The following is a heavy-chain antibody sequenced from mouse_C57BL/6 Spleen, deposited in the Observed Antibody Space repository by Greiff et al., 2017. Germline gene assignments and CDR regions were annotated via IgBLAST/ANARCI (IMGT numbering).Heavy chain of an antibody. CDR1: GFTFSDYG. CDR3: AMPGNYVGDYAMDY. V-gene: IGHV5-17*01. CDR2: ISSGSSTI. J-gene: IGHJ4*01. Sequence: EVQLVESGGGLVKPGGSLKLSCAASGFTFSDYGMHWVRQAPEKGLEWVAYISSGSSTIYYADTVKGRFTISRDNAKNTLFLQMTSLRSEDTAMYYCAMPGNYVGDYAMDYWGQGTSVTVSS. D-gene: IGHD2-1*01.